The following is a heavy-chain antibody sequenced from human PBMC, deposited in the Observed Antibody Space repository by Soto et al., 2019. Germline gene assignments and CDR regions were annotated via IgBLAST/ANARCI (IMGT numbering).Heavy chain of an antibody. D-gene: IGHD2-15*01. CDR1: GFTFSSYS. V-gene: IGHV3-21*01. Sequence: EVQLVESGGGLVKPGGSLRLSCAASGFTFSSYSMNWVRQAPGKGLEWVSSISSGSSYIYYADSVKGRRTISRDDAKNSLFLQMNSLRAEDTAVYYCARARSYCSGGCFYGDYWGQGTLVTVSS. CDR3: ARARSYCSGGCFYGDY. J-gene: IGHJ4*02. CDR2: ISSGSSYI.